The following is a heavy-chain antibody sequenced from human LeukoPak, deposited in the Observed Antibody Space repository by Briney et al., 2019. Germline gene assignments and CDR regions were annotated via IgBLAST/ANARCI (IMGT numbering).Heavy chain of an antibody. CDR1: GGSFSGYY. D-gene: IGHD5-18*01. CDR3: ARLGYSYGYRDAFDI. V-gene: IGHV4-34*01. CDR2: INHSGST. Sequence: SETLSLTCAVYGGSFSGYYWSWIRQPPGKGLEWIGEINHSGSTNYNPSLKSRVTISVDTSKSQFSLKLSSVTAADTAVYYCARLGYSYGYRDAFDIWGQGTMVTVSS. J-gene: IGHJ3*02.